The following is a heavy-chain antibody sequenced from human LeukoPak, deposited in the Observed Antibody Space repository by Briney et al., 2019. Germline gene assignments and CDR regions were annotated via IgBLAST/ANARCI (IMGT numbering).Heavy chain of an antibody. V-gene: IGHV1-69*06. Sequence: SVKVSCKASGGTFSSYAISWVRQAPGQGLEWMGGIIPIFGTASYAQKFQGRVTITADKSTSTAYMELSSLRSEDTAVYYCARARAAAGTLFDYWGQGTLVTVSS. CDR2: IIPIFGTA. CDR3: ARARAAAGTLFDY. J-gene: IGHJ4*02. CDR1: GGTFSSYA. D-gene: IGHD6-13*01.